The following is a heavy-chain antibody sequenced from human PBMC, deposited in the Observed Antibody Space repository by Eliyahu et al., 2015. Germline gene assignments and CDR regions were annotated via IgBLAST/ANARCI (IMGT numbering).Heavy chain of an antibody. V-gene: IGHV3-66*01. Sequence: EVQLVESGGGLVQPGGSLRLSCAASGFTVSNNYMAWVRQAPGKGLDWVSTILGDGRAFHADSVKGRFTISRDTSKNTVFLQMINLRVEDTAKYYCLFYALGQGTLVTVSS. CDR1: GFTVSNNY. J-gene: IGHJ5*02. CDR3: LFYA. CDR2: ILGDGRA.